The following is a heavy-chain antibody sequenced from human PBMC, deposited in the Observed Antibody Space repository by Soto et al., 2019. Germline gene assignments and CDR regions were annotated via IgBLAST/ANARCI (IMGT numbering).Heavy chain of an antibody. CDR1: GGSFRGYY. Sequence: SETLSLTCAVYGGSFRGYYWSWIRQPPGKGLEWVGEINHSGITNYNPSLKSRVTITVDTSKNQFSLKLSSVTAADTAVYYCARDAGDPYWYFDLWGRGTLVTVSS. CDR2: INHSGIT. CDR3: ARDAGDPYWYFDL. V-gene: IGHV4-34*01. D-gene: IGHD7-27*01. J-gene: IGHJ2*01.